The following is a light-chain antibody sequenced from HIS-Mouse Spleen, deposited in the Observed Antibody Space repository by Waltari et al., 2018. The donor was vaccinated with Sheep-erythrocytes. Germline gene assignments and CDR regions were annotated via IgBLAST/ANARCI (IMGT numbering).Light chain of an antibody. CDR1: SSDVGGYNY. J-gene: IGLJ1*01. V-gene: IGLV2-11*01. CDR2: EVS. Sequence: QSALTQPRSVSGSPGQSVTISCTGTSSDVGGYNYVSWYQQHPGKAPKLMIYEVSKRPSGVPDRFSGSKSGNTASLTISGLQAEDEADYYCCSHAGSYNHVFATGTKVTVL. CDR3: CSHAGSYNHV.